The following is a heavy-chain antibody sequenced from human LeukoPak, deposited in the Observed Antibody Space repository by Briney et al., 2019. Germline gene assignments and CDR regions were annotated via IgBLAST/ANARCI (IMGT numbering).Heavy chain of an antibody. Sequence: PSETLSLTCAVYGGSFSGHYWSWIRQPPGKGLEWIGEINHSGSTKYNPSLESRVTISVDTSKNHLSLKLSSVTAADTAVYYCASGQYYDLWSGYYVDWGQGTLVTVSA. J-gene: IGHJ4*02. CDR1: GGSFSGHY. V-gene: IGHV4-34*01. D-gene: IGHD3-3*01. CDR2: INHSGST. CDR3: ASGQYYDLWSGYYVD.